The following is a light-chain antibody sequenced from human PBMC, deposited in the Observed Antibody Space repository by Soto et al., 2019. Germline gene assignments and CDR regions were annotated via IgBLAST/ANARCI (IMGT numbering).Light chain of an antibody. CDR2: KAS. V-gene: IGKV1-5*03. CDR1: QSISSW. Sequence: DIQMTQSPSTLSASVGDRVTITCRASQSISSWLAWYQQKPGKAPNLLIYKASSLESGVPSRFSGSGSGTEFTLTISSLQPDDFATYYCQQYHSYMYTFGQGTKLEIK. CDR3: QQYHSYMYT. J-gene: IGKJ2*01.